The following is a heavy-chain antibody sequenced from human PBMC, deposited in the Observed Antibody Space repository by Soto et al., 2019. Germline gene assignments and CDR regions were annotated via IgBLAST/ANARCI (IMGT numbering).Heavy chain of an antibody. CDR3: ARAYTGRLPRGADYYYAMDV. D-gene: IGHD2-2*02. CDR1: GFTFSNFD. V-gene: IGHV3-13*05. Sequence: EVQLVESGGGLVQPGESLRLSCATSGFTFSNFDMHWVRQVPGKGLEWVSAIGAARDPYYLGSVKGRFTISRENAKNSVYLQMNDLRAGDSAVYYCARAYTGRLPRGADYYYAMDVWGQGTTVTVSS. J-gene: IGHJ6*02. CDR2: IGAARDP.